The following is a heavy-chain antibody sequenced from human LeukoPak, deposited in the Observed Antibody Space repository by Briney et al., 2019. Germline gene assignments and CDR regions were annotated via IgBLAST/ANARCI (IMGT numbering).Heavy chain of an antibody. CDR2: IYTSGST. D-gene: IGHD3-22*01. CDR1: GGSISSYY. CDR3: AKDHYDSSGYPFDY. J-gene: IGHJ4*02. Sequence: SETLSLTCTVSGGSISSYYWSWIRQPAGKGLEWIGHIYTSGSTNYNPSLKSRVTMSVDTSKNHFSLKLRSVTAADTAVYYCAKDHYDSSGYPFDYWGQGTLVTVSS. V-gene: IGHV4-4*07.